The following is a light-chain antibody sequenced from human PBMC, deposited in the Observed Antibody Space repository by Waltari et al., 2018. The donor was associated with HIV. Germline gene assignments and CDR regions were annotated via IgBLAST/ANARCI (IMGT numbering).Light chain of an antibody. Sequence: QSALSQPRSVSGSPGQSITISCPGTSSDVGSYNYVPWYQHPPVKAPKLMIYDAMKRPSGVPDRFSGSKSGNTASLTISGLQVEDEADYYCCSSAGRYTFVFGTGTKVTVL. V-gene: IGLV2-11*01. CDR1: SSDVGSYNY. J-gene: IGLJ1*01. CDR3: CSSAGRYTFV. CDR2: DAM.